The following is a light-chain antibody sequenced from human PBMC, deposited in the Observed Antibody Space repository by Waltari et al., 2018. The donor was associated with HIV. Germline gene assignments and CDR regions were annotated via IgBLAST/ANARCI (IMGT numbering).Light chain of an antibody. CDR2: VHS. V-gene: IGLV1-47*01. J-gene: IGLJ2*01. Sequence: QSVLTQPPSASGTPGQRVTISCSGSSSNIGSNHVYWYQHLPGTAPKLLIYVHSQRPLGVPDRFSGTKSGTSASLAISGLRSEDEGDYYCAAWDDSLRGPVFGGGSRLTVL. CDR1: SSNIGSNH. CDR3: AAWDDSLRGPV.